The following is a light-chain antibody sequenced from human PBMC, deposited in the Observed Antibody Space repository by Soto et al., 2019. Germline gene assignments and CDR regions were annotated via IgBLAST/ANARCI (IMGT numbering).Light chain of an antibody. CDR2: GAS. CDR1: QSVSSNN. J-gene: IGKJ1*01. V-gene: IGKV3-20*01. Sequence: EIVLTQSPGTLSLSPGERATLSCRASQSVSSNNLAWYQQRPGQAPRVVIYGASTRATGIPERFSGSGSGTDFTLTISRLEPEDFAVYYCQEYDNWPPEGPFGQGTKVEI. CDR3: QEYDNWPPEGP.